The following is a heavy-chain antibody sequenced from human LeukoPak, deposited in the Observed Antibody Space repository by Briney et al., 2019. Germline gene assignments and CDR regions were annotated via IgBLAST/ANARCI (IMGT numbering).Heavy chain of an antibody. J-gene: IGHJ4*02. V-gene: IGHV3-49*04. CDR2: IRSKAYGGTT. CDR3: TRGDTYYDFWSGYYSLY. D-gene: IGHD3-3*01. CDR1: GFTLRRYG. Sequence: PGGSLRLSCAASGFTLRRYGLHWVRQAPGKGLEWGGFIRSKAYGGTTEYAASVKGRFTIQRDDSKSIAYLQLNSLKTEDTAVYYGTRGDTYYDFWSGYYSLYWGQGTLVTVSS.